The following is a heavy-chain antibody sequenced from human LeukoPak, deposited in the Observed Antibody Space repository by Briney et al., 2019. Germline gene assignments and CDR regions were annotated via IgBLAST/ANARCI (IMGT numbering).Heavy chain of an antibody. V-gene: IGHV3-21*06. CDR2: IDSSGGYM. Sequence: GGSLRLSCAASGFTFSSYSMNWVRQAPGKGLEWVSSIDSSGGYMFYADSVKGRFIISRDNAKDSLYLQMNSLRVEGTAVYYCLRGDRRDYWGQGTLVTVSS. CDR3: LRGDRRDY. CDR1: GFTFSSYS. J-gene: IGHJ4*02.